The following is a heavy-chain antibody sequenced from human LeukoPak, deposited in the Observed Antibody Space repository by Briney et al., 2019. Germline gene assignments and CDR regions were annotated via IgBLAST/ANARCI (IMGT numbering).Heavy chain of an antibody. CDR2: IYPGDSDT. CDR3: ARHTGIGSYYVDY. CDR1: GYTFSSYW. J-gene: IGHJ4*02. Sequence: GESLKISCQGSGYTFSSYWTGWVRQMPGKGLEWMGIIYPGDSDTRYSPSFQGQVTISADKSINTAYLQWSSLKASDTATYYCARHTGIGSYYVDYWGQGTLVTVSS. D-gene: IGHD1-26*01. V-gene: IGHV5-51*01.